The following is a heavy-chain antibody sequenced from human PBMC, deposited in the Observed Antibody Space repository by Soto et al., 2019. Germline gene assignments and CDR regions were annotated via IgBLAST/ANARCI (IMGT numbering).Heavy chain of an antibody. CDR2: IKQDGSEK. CDR1: GFTFSSYW. D-gene: IGHD6-6*01. Sequence: QPGGSMRLSCAASGFTFSSYWMSWVRQAPGKGLEWVANIKQDGSEKYYVDSVKGRFTISRDNAKNSLYLQMNSLRAEDTAVYYCARVGTSSSPPYFDYWGQGTLVTVSS. V-gene: IGHV3-7*03. CDR3: ARVGTSSSPPYFDY. J-gene: IGHJ4*02.